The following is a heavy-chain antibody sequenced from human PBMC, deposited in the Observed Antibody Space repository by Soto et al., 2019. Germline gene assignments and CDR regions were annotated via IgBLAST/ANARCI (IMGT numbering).Heavy chain of an antibody. CDR1: GGSISSSNW. CDR2: IYHSGST. D-gene: IGHD3-3*01. Sequence: SETMSLTCAVSGGSISSSNWWSWVRQPPGKGLEWIGEIYHSGSTNYNPSLKSRVTISVDKSKNQFSLKLSSVTAADTAVYYCARVYLSRMGILEWLPAPRDFFSYWGQGSLVIGSS. V-gene: IGHV4-4*02. CDR3: ARVYLSRMGILEWLPAPRDFFSY. J-gene: IGHJ4*02.